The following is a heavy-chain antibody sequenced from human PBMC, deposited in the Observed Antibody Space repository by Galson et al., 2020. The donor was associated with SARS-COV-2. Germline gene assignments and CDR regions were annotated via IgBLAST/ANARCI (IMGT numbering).Heavy chain of an antibody. D-gene: IGHD2-2*01. CDR2: IYGYIYHSGNT. Sequence: SETLSLTCAVSGRSISSGGYSWSWIRQPPGKGLEWIGYIYGYIYHSGNTFYNPSLKSRVTISIDRSRNQFSLNLSSVTAADTAVYYCASLSSSSLNFDYWGQGALVTVSS. J-gene: IGHJ4*02. CDR3: ASLSSSSLNFDY. CDR1: GRSISSGGYS. V-gene: IGHV4-30-2*01.